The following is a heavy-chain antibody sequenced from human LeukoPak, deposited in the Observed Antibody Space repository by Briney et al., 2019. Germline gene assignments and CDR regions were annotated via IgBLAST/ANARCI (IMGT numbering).Heavy chain of an antibody. J-gene: IGHJ3*02. Sequence: GRSLRLSCAASGFTFSSYGMHWVRQAPGKGLVWVAVISYDGSNKYYADSVKGRFTTSRDNSKNTLYLQMNSLRAEDTAVCYCARLPNRLYYYDSSGYYSGAFDIWGQGTMVTVSS. D-gene: IGHD3-22*01. CDR3: ARLPNRLYYYDSSGYYSGAFDI. CDR1: GFTFSSYG. V-gene: IGHV3-30*03. CDR2: ISYDGSNK.